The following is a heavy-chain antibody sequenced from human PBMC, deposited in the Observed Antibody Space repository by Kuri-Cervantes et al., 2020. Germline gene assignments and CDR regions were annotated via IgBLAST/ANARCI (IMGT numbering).Heavy chain of an antibody. J-gene: IGHJ4*02. CDR2: VHSNNGGT. CDR1: GYTFTDYF. D-gene: IGHD4-17*01. V-gene: IGHV1-2*02. Sequence: ASVKVSCKATGYTFTDYFIHWVREAPGQGLEWMGWVHSNNGGTNYAQKFQGRVTMTRDTSISTAYMELSSLRSDDTAVYYCASRDQLYGDYGYWGQGTLVTVSS. CDR3: ASRDQLYGDYGY.